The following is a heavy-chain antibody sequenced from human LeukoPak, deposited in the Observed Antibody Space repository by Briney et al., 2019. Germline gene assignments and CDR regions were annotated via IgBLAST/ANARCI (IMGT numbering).Heavy chain of an antibody. CDR3: ARDPDDYGDYSYFDY. D-gene: IGHD4-17*01. J-gene: IGHJ4*02. V-gene: IGHV3-30-3*01. CDR1: GFTFSSYA. Sequence: GGSLRLSCAASGFTFSSYAMHWVRQAPGKGLEWVAVISYDGSNKYYADSAKGRFTISRDNSKNTLYLQMNSLRAEDTAVYYCARDPDDYGDYSYFDYWGQGTLVTVSS. CDR2: ISYDGSNK.